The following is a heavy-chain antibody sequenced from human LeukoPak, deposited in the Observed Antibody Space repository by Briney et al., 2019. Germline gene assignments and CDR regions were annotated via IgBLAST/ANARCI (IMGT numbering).Heavy chain of an antibody. J-gene: IGHJ6*03. D-gene: IGHD1-26*01. Sequence: ASVKVSCMASGYSFTGYDINWVRQATGQGLEWMGWMNPNNGNTGYAQRFQGRVTMTRDTATSTAYMELSSLKFEDTAVYYCARPTGRPSNYYSMDVWGKGTTVAVSS. CDR1: GYSFTGYD. CDR3: ARPTGRPSNYYSMDV. CDR2: MNPNNGNT. V-gene: IGHV1-8*01.